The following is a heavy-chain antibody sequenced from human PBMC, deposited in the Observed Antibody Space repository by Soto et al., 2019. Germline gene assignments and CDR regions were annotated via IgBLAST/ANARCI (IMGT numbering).Heavy chain of an antibody. V-gene: IGHV3-53*02. CDR3: ARGKSGWLTFDY. CDR1: GFTVSDTY. Sequence: EVRLVETGGGLIQPGGSLRLSCAASGFTVSDTYMNWVRQAPGKGLEWVSVIYSGSATYYADPVKGRFTISRDNSTNTVFLQMSSLRVDDTAVYYCARGKSGWLTFDYWGQGILVTVSS. J-gene: IGHJ4*02. D-gene: IGHD6-19*01. CDR2: IYSGSAT.